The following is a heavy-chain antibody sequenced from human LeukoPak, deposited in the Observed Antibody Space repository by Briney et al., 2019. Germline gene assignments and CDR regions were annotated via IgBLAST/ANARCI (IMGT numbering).Heavy chain of an antibody. CDR1: GGSFSGYY. Sequence: SETLSLTCAVYGGSFSGYYWGWIRQPPGKGLEWIGSIYYSGSTYYKPSLKSRLTISVDTSKNHFSLRLSSVTAADTAVYYCARGTVGYCSGGSCQGWFDPWGQGTLVTVSS. V-gene: IGHV4-34*01. J-gene: IGHJ5*02. D-gene: IGHD2-15*01. CDR3: ARGTVGYCSGGSCQGWFDP. CDR2: IYYSGST.